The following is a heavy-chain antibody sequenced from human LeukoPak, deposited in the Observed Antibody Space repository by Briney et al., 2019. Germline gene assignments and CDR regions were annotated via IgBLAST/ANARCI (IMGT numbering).Heavy chain of an antibody. J-gene: IGHJ4*02. CDR1: GFTFSTYT. V-gene: IGHV3-21*01. Sequence: GGSLRLSCAASGFTFSTYTMIWVRQAPGKGLEWVSSITSAGNFIYYADSLRGRFTVSRDNAKNSLYLQMDRLRAEDTAMYYCARDLWDHWGQGTLVTVSS. CDR3: ARDLWDH. CDR2: ITSAGNFI.